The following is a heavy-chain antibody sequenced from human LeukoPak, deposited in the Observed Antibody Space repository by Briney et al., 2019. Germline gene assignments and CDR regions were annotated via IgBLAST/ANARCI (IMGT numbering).Heavy chain of an antibody. Sequence: ASVKVSCKASGGTISSYAISWVRQAPGQGLEWMGGIIPIFGTANYAQKFQGRVTITTDESTSTAYMELSSLRSEDTAVYYCARWSSSGWPEIENNWFDPWGQGTLVTVSS. CDR1: GGTISSYA. CDR3: ARWSSSGWPEIENNWFDP. D-gene: IGHD6-19*01. CDR2: IIPIFGTA. V-gene: IGHV1-69*05. J-gene: IGHJ5*02.